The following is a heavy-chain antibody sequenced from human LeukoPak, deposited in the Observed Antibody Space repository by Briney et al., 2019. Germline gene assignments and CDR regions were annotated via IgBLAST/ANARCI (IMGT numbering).Heavy chain of an antibody. CDR2: ISGRSGST. D-gene: IGHD3-22*01. J-gene: IGHJ6*03. CDR1: GFTFSSYD. Sequence: GGSLRLSCAASGFTFSSYDMSWVRKAPGKGLEWVSAISGRSGSTYYADSVKGRFTISRDNSKNTLYLQMNSLRAEDTTVYYCAKSPRGCSGYYHYYYYYYMDVWGKGTTVTVSS. V-gene: IGHV3-23*01. CDR3: AKSPRGCSGYYHYYYYYYMDV.